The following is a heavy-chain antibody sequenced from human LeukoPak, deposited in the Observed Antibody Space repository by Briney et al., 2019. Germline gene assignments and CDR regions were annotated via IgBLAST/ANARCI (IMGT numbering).Heavy chain of an antibody. V-gene: IGHV1-69*04. CDR1: GGTFSSYT. CDR3: ARDWNIVVVTAMLAY. J-gene: IGHJ4*02. CDR2: IIPILGIA. D-gene: IGHD2-21*02. Sequence: SVNVSCKASGGTFSSYTISWVRQAPGQGLEWMGRIIPILGIANYAQKFQGRVTITADKSTSTSYMELSSLRSEDTAVYYCARDWNIVVVTAMLAYWGQGTLVTVSS.